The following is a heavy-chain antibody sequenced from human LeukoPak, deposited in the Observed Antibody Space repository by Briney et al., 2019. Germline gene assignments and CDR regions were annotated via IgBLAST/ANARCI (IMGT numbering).Heavy chain of an antibody. V-gene: IGHV3-49*04. J-gene: IGHJ3*01. CDR3: TRDYPASFDV. CDR1: GFNFGDFA. CDR2: IRSTIYGGTT. Sequence: GGSLRLSCTVSGFNFGDFAMSWVRQAPGKGLEWLGFIRSTIYGGTTDYAASVKGRFTISRDDSKSIAYLQMNSLKIEDTAMYYCTRDYPASFDVWGQGILVTVSS.